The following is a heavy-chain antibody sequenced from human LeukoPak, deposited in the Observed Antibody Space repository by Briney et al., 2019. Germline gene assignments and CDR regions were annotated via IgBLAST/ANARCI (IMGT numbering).Heavy chain of an antibody. D-gene: IGHD1-26*01. V-gene: IGHV4-31*03. CDR3: ASCIVGTSAGYFDY. CDR2: IYYTGTT. J-gene: IGHJ4*02. CDR1: GASISDYY. Sequence: SETLSLTCTVSGASISDYYWSWIRQHPGKGLEWIAYIYYTGTTYYNPSLKSRVTMSVDTSKNHFSLKLSSVTAADTAVYYCASCIVGTSAGYFDYWGQGTLVSVSS.